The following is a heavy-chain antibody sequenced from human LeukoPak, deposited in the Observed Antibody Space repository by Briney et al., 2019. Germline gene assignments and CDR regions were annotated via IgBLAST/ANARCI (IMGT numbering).Heavy chain of an antibody. CDR2: MNPNSGNT. J-gene: IGHJ3*02. CDR3: AIGVVVAATETRQAFDI. Sequence: ASVKVSCKASGYTFTSYDINWVRQATGQGLEWMGWMNPNSGNTGYAQKFQGRVTITRNTSISTAYMELSSLRSEDTAVYYCAIGVVVAATETRQAFDIWGQGTMVTVSS. V-gene: IGHV1-8*03. D-gene: IGHD2-15*01. CDR1: GYTFTSYD.